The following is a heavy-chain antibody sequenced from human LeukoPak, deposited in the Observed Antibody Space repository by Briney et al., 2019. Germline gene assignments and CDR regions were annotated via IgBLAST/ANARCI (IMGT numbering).Heavy chain of an antibody. D-gene: IGHD3-22*01. CDR2: IKQDGSEK. J-gene: IGHJ4*02. Sequence: GGSLRLSCAASGFTFGNYWMSWVRQAPGKGLEWVAKIKQDGSEKYYVDSVKGRFTISRDNSKNTLYLQMNSLRAEDTAVYYCAKGADYYDSSGALDYWGQGTLVTVSS. V-gene: IGHV3-7*01. CDR1: GFTFGNYW. CDR3: AKGADYYDSSGALDY.